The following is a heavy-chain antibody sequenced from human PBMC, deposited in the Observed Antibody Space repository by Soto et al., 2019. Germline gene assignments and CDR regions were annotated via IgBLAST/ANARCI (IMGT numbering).Heavy chain of an antibody. CDR1: GASVGSGSFY. V-gene: IGHV4-61*01. J-gene: IGHJ4*02. D-gene: IGHD3-22*01. Sequence: SETLSLTCTVSGASVGSGSFYWSWIRQPPGKGLEWIGYVFFSGRTNYNPSLKSRVTISIDTSKNQFSLKLTSVTAADTAVYYCARVSTYYFDSSGSYTSDYWGQGTLVTVSS. CDR3: ARVSTYYFDSSGSYTSDY. CDR2: VFFSGRT.